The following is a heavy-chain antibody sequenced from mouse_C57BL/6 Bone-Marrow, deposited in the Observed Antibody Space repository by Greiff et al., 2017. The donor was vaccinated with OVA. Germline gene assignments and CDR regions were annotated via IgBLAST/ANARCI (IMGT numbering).Heavy chain of an antibody. J-gene: IGHJ3*01. CDR1: GYTFTGYW. CDR2: ILPGSGST. CDR3: ARLGGSSYLFAY. V-gene: IGHV1-9*01. Sequence: QVQLQQSGAELMKPGASVKLSCKATGYTFTGYWIEWVKQRPGHGLEWIGEILPGSGSTNYNDKFKGKATFTADTSSNTAYMQLSSLTAEDSAIYYCARLGGSSYLFAYWGQGTLVTISA. D-gene: IGHD1-1*01.